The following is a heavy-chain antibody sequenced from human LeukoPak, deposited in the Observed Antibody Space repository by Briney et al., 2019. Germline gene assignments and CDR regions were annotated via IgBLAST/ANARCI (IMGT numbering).Heavy chain of an antibody. CDR1: GGSISSYY. V-gene: IGHV4-59*01. CDR3: ARDLVVVPAAILVDAFDI. Sequence: SETLSLTCTVSGGSISSYYWSWIRQPPGKGLEWIGYIYYSGSTNYNPSLKSRVTISVDTSKNPFSLKLSSVAAADTAVYYCARDLVVVPAAILVDAFDIWGQGTMVTVSS. CDR2: IYYSGST. D-gene: IGHD2-2*01. J-gene: IGHJ3*02.